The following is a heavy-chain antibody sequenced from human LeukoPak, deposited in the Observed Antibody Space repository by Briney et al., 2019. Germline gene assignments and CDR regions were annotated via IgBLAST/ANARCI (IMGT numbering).Heavy chain of an antibody. V-gene: IGHV1-2*02. Sequence: GASVKVSCKASGYTFTGYNIHWVRQAPGQGLAWMGWINPNSGGTNYAQKFQGRVTMTRDTSISTAYMELSRLRSDDTAMYYCARVNIVASYYYMDVWGKGTTVTVSS. CDR3: ARVNIVASYYYMDV. D-gene: IGHD5-12*01. CDR2: INPNSGGT. J-gene: IGHJ6*03. CDR1: GYTFTGYN.